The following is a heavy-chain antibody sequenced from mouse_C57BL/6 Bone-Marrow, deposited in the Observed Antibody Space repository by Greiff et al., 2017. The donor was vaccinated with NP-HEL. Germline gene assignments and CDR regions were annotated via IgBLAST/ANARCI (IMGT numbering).Heavy chain of an antibody. J-gene: IGHJ2*01. CDR2: IDPSDSYT. D-gene: IGHD1-1*01. CDR3: ARTSDYGSSYYFDY. V-gene: IGHV1-59*01. CDR1: GYTFTSYW. Sequence: VQLQQPGAELVRPGTSVKLSCKASGYTFTSYWMHWVKQRPGQGLEWIGVIDPSDSYTNYNQKFKGKATLTVDTSSSTAYMQLSSLTSEDSAVYYCARTSDYGSSYYFDYWGQGTTLTVSS.